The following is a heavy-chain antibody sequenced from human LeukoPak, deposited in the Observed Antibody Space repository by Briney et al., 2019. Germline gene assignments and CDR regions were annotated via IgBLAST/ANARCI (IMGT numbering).Heavy chain of an antibody. D-gene: IGHD3-9*01. CDR2: IYHSGST. J-gene: IGHJ4*02. Sequence: PSQTLSHTCAVSGGSISSGGYSWSWIRQPPGKGLEWIGYIYHSGSTYYNPSLKSRVTISVDRSKNQFSLKLSSVTAADTAVYYCARSVHYDILTGYRRNYFDYWGQGTLVTVSS. CDR3: ARSVHYDILTGYRRNYFDY. CDR1: GGSISSGGYS. V-gene: IGHV4-30-2*01.